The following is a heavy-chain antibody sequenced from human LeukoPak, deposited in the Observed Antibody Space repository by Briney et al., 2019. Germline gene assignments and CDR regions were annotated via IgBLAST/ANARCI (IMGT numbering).Heavy chain of an antibody. Sequence: VGSLRLSCAASGYSFDDYGMSWVCQAPGKGLEWVSGTDWNGGSTAYADSVKGRFTISRDNTTNSLYLQMRILRAEDTALYCSARGEDYCSRSSCYSAIDVWGKGTTVAVSS. D-gene: IGHD2-2*01. CDR1: GYSFDDYG. V-gene: IGHV3-20*04. J-gene: IGHJ6*03. CDR2: TDWNGGST. CDR3: ARGEDYCSRSSCYSAIDV.